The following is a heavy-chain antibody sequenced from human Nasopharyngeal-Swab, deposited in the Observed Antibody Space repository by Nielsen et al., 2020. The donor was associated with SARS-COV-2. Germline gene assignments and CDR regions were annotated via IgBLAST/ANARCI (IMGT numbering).Heavy chain of an antibody. D-gene: IGHD3-22*01. Sequence: GESLKISCAASGFTFSSYWMSWVRQAPGKGLEWVANIKQDGSEKYYVDSVKGRFTISRDNAKNSLYLQMNSLRAEDTAVYYCARDGVTYYYYDSSGYRDDAFDIWGQGTMVTVSS. CDR3: ARDGVTYYYYDSSGYRDDAFDI. V-gene: IGHV3-7*01. CDR2: IKQDGSEK. J-gene: IGHJ3*02. CDR1: GFTFSSYW.